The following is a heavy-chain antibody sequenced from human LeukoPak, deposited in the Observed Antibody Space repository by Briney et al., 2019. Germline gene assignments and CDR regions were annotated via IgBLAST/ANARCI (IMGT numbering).Heavy chain of an antibody. D-gene: IGHD1-26*01. CDR1: GFTFSSYS. V-gene: IGHV3-21*01. CDR2: ISSSSSSYI. J-gene: IGHJ6*03. Sequence: PGGSLRLSCAASGFTFSSYSMNWVRQAPGKGLEWVSSISSSSSSYIYYADSVKGRFTISRDNAKNSLYLQMNSLRAEDTAVYYCARRSGSYPYYYYMDVWGKGTTVTISS. CDR3: ARRSGSYPYYYYMDV.